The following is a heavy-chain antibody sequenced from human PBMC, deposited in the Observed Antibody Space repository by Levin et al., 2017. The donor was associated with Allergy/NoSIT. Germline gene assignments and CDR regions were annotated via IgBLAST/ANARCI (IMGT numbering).Heavy chain of an antibody. D-gene: IGHD3-16*01. CDR1: GFTFSPFV. Sequence: GGSLRLSCAASGFTFSPFVVNWVRQAPGRGLEGVSVIGVSGDTTFYADSVQGRFTMSRDNSKNTLFLQMDSLRVEDTAIYYCARSPSDFLGGYGMDVWGQGTTVAVSS. CDR3: ARSPSDFLGGYGMDV. V-gene: IGHV3-23*01. J-gene: IGHJ6*02. CDR2: IGVSGDTT.